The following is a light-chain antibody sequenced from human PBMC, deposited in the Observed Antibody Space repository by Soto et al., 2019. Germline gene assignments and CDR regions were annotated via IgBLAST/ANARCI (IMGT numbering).Light chain of an antibody. V-gene: IGKV2-28*01. J-gene: IGKJ1*01. CDR1: QSLLHTSGDNY. CDR3: QQYNSFTWT. CDR2: LGS. Sequence: DIVMTQSPLSLSVTPGEPASISCRSSQSLLHTSGDNYLDWYPQRPGQSPQLLIYLGSKRASGVPSRFSGSGSGTEFTLTISSLQPDDFATYYCQQYNSFTWTFGQGTKVDIK.